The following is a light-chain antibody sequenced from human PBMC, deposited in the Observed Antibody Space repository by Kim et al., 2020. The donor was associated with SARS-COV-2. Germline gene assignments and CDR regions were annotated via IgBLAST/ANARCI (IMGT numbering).Light chain of an antibody. CDR3: SSYTAASTWV. Sequence: GQSITISCIGLSSDIGGYTTVSWYQHHPGKPPQLMISDVTKRPSGVSNRFSGSKSGNTASLTISGLQADDEADYYCSSYTAASTWVFGGGTQLTVL. CDR1: SSDIGGYTT. CDR2: DVT. V-gene: IGLV2-14*01. J-gene: IGLJ2*01.